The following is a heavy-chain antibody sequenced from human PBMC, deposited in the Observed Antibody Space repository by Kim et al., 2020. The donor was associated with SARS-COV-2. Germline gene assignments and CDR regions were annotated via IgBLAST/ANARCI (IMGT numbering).Heavy chain of an antibody. D-gene: IGHD3-10*01. CDR1: GFTFSSYS. J-gene: IGHJ5*02. V-gene: IGHV3-48*02. CDR2: ISSSSSTI. CDR3: ARDPRTVQGVIIIPPPWFEP. Sequence: GGSLRLSCAASGFTFSSYSMNWVRQAPGKGLEWVSYISSSSSTIYYADSVKGRFTISRDNAKNSLYLQMNSLRDEDTAVYYCARDPRTVQGVIIIPPPWFEPWGQGALVTVSS.